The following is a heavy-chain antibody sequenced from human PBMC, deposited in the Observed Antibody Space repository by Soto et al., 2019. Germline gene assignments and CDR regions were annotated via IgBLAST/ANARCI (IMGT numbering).Heavy chain of an antibody. CDR3: ARDEIAVANRVGMDV. CDR1: GGAFRSYT. J-gene: IGHJ6*02. Sequence: QVQLVQSGAEVKKPGSSVKVSCKASGGAFRSYTISWVRQAPGQGLEWMGGITPIFGAANYAQKFEGGVTISADKSTTTAYMELSNLTSEDTAVDYCARDEIAVANRVGMDVWGQGTTVIVSS. CDR2: ITPIFGAA. D-gene: IGHD6-19*01. V-gene: IGHV1-69*06.